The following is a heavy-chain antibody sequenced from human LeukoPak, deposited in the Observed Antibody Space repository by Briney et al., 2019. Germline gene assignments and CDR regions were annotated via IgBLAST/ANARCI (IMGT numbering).Heavy chain of an antibody. CDR3: TIYSSG. Sequence: GGSLRLSCAASGFTFSNAWMTWVRQASGKGLEWVGRIESKADGGTTDYAAPVKGRFTISRDDSKNTLYLQMNSLKIEDTAVYYCTIYSSGWGQGTPVTVSS. D-gene: IGHD6-19*01. CDR2: IESKADGGTT. J-gene: IGHJ4*02. CDR1: GFTFSNAW. V-gene: IGHV3-15*04.